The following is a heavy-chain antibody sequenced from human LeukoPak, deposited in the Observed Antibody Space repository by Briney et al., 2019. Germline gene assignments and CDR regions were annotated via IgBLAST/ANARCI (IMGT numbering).Heavy chain of an antibody. V-gene: IGHV3-15*01. CDR3: TTDRIYELWFGELPWFDP. Sequence: GGSLGLSCAASGFTFSNAWMSWVRQAPGKGLEWVGRIKSKTDGGTTDYAAPVKGRFTISRDDSKNTLYLQMNSLKTEDTAVYYCTTDRIYELWFGELPWFDPWGQGTLVTVSS. J-gene: IGHJ5*02. D-gene: IGHD3-10*01. CDR1: GFTFSNAW. CDR2: IKSKTDGGTT.